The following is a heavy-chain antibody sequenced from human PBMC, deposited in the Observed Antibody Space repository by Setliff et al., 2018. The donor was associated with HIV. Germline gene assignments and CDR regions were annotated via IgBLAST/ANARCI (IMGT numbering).Heavy chain of an antibody. D-gene: IGHD2-21*01. V-gene: IGHV4-4*08. J-gene: IGHJ5*02. CDR2: IYFTGSS. CDR3: ARVPVAGANWFDP. Sequence: SETLSLTCTVSGGSISTYYWSWIRQPPGKGLEWIGSIYFTGSSDDNPSLKSRITISVDRSKNLFSLKLISVTAADQGVYYCARVPVAGANWFDPWGLGTLVTVSS. CDR1: GGSISTYY.